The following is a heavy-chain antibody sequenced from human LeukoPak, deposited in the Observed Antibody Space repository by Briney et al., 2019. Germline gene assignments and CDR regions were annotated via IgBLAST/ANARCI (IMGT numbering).Heavy chain of an antibody. J-gene: IGHJ4*02. V-gene: IGHV4-59*10. CDR2: IYTSGST. D-gene: IGHD6-13*01. Sequence: SETLSLTCAVYGGSFSGYYWSWIRQPAGKGLEWIGRIYTSGSTNYNPSLKSRVTMSVDTSKNQFSLKLTSVTAADTAVYYCARRAAAGPLRYWGQGTLVTVSS. CDR1: GGSFSGYY. CDR3: ARRAAAGPLRY.